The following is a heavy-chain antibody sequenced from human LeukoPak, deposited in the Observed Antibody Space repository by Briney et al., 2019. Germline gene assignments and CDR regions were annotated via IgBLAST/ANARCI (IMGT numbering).Heavy chain of an antibody. CDR2: IWYVGTNK. Sequence: GGSLRLSCAASGFTFSNAWMSWVRQAPGKGLEWVAVIWYVGTNKYYADSVKGRFTISRDNSKNTLYLQMNSLRAEDTAVYYCAKDQSTVTPWYFDYWGQGTLVTVSS. V-gene: IGHV3-33*06. D-gene: IGHD4-17*01. CDR1: GFTFSNAW. J-gene: IGHJ4*02. CDR3: AKDQSTVTPWYFDY.